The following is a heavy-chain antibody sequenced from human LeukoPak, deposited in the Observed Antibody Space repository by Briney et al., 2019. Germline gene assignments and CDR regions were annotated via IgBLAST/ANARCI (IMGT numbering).Heavy chain of an antibody. J-gene: IGHJ4*02. CDR1: GFTFSSYA. D-gene: IGHD1-26*01. V-gene: IGHV3-30-3*01. CDR2: ISYDGSNK. CDR3: AREVGATITDY. Sequence: GGSLRLSCAASGFTFSSYAMHWVRQAPGKGLEWVAVISYDGSNKYYADSVKGRFTISRDNSKNTLYLQMNSLRAEDTAVYFCAREVGATITDYWGQGTLVTVSS.